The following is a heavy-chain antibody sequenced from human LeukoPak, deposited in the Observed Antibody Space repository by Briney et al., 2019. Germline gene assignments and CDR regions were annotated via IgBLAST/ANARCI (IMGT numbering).Heavy chain of an antibody. D-gene: IGHD2-15*01. CDR1: TDSTNTYY. Sequence: SETLSLTCSVSTDSTNTYYWSWIRQSPGKGLEWIGHIYHSGSTDYKPSFENRVTISIDMSRKEFSLKLTSVTVADTAMYYCVRLRWELLAPYFDHWGQGALVIVSS. V-gene: IGHV4-59*01. J-gene: IGHJ4*02. CDR2: IYHSGST. CDR3: VRLRWELLAPYFDH.